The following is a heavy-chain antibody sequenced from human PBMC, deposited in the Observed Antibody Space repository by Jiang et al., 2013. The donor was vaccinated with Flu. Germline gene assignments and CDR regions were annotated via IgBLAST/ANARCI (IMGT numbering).Heavy chain of an antibody. V-gene: IGHV1-3*01. Sequence: GAEVKKPGASVKVSCKASGYTFTSYAMHWVRQAPGQRLEWMGWINAGNGNTKYSQKFQGRVTITRDTSASTAYMELSSLRSEDTAVYYCARDWNFGTTLAYWGQGTLVTVSS. CDR3: ARDWNFGTTLAY. CDR1: GYTFTSYA. J-gene: IGHJ4*02. D-gene: IGHD1-7*01. CDR2: INAGNGNT.